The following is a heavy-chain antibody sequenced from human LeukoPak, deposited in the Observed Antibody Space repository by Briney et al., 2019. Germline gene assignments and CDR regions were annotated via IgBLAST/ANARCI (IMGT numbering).Heavy chain of an antibody. CDR1: GGSFSGYY. D-gene: IGHD6-19*01. J-gene: IGHJ6*02. V-gene: IGHV4-34*01. CDR2: INHSGST. CDR3: ARLAVLYYYYYYGMDV. Sequence: SETLSLTCAVYGGSFSGYYWSWIRQPPGKGLEWIGEINHSGSTNYNPSLKSRVTTSVDTSKNQFSLKLSSVTAADTAVYYCARLAVLYYYYYYGMDVWGQGTTVTVSS.